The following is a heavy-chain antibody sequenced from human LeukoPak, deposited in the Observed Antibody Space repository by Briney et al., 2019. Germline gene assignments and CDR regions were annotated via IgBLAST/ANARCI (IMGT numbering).Heavy chain of an antibody. D-gene: IGHD3-22*01. J-gene: IGHJ4*02. CDR1: GFTFDDYA. CDR3: ARDRYYYDSSGYYLPSFDY. CDR2: ISWNSGSI. V-gene: IGHV3-9*01. Sequence: PGGSLRLSCAASGFTFDDYAMHWVRQAPGKGLEWVSGISWNSGSIGYADSVKGRFTISRDNAKNSLYLQMNSLRAEDTAVYYCARDRYYYDSSGYYLPSFDYWGQGTLVTVSS.